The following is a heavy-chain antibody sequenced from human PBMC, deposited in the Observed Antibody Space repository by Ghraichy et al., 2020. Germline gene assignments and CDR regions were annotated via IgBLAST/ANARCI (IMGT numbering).Heavy chain of an antibody. CDR1: GFTFSSYG. V-gene: IGHV3-30*18. CDR2: ISYDGSNK. D-gene: IGHD3-22*01. J-gene: IGHJ6*02. CDR3: AKNYYYDSSGYYHYYYYGMDV. Sequence: GGSLRLSCAASGFTFSSYGMHWVRQAPGKGLEWVAVISYDGSNKYYADSVKGRFTISRDNSKNTLYLQMNSLRAEDTVVYYCAKNYYYDSSGYYHYYYYGMDVWGQGTTVTVSS.